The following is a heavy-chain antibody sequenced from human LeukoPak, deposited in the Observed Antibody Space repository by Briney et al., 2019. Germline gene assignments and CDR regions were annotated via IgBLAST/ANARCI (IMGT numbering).Heavy chain of an antibody. D-gene: IGHD2-2*01. J-gene: IGHJ6*02. V-gene: IGHV3-11*06. CDR3: GRKCRGSTSSFRGCIIDYYYGMDV. CDR2: MSSSSSYI. CDR1: GFTFSDYY. Sequence: PGGSLRLSCAASGFTFSDYYMSWVRQAPQEGLEWVSSMSSSSSYIKYADSVKGRFTISRDNAKNSLYLQMNSFRAEDTAVYYCGRKCRGSTSSFRGCIIDYYYGMDVWGQGTTVTVSS.